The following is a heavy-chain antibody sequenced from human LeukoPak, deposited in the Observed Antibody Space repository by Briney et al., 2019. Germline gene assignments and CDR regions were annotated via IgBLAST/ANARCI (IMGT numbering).Heavy chain of an antibody. D-gene: IGHD3-10*02. Sequence: GGSLRLSCAASGFTFSTYWMTWARQAPGKGLEWVANIKEDGSETYYMDSAKGRFTISRDNAKNSLYLQMNSLRAEDTAVYYCAELGITMIGGVWGKGTTVTISS. CDR3: AELGITMIGGV. V-gene: IGHV3-7*01. CDR1: GFTFSTYW. J-gene: IGHJ6*04. CDR2: IKEDGSET.